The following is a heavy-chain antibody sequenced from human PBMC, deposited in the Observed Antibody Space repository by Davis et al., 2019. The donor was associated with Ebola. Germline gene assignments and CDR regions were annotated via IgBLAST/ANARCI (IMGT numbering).Heavy chain of an antibody. D-gene: IGHD6-13*01. CDR1: GYTFTSYA. CDR2: INTNTGNP. J-gene: IGHJ4*02. CDR3: ARGPHSSSWQFDY. Sequence: ASVNVSCKASGYTFTSYAMIWLRHAPGQGLEWMGWINTNTGNPTYAKGFTGRFVFSLDTSVSTAYLQISSLKAEDTAVYYCARGPHSSSWQFDYWGQGSLVTVSS. V-gene: IGHV7-4-1*02.